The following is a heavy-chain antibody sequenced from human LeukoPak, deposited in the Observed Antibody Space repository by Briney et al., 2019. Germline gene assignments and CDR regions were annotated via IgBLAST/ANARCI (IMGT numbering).Heavy chain of an antibody. D-gene: IGHD1-26*01. Sequence: GASVKVSCKASGGTFSSYAISWVRQAPGQGREWMGIINPSGGSTSYAQKFQGRVTMNRGMSTSTVYMELSSLRSEDTAVYYCARGRRIVGATYYYYYMDVWGKGTTVTISS. V-gene: IGHV1-46*01. CDR3: ARGRRIVGATYYYYYMDV. CDR1: GGTFSSYA. J-gene: IGHJ6*03. CDR2: INPSGGST.